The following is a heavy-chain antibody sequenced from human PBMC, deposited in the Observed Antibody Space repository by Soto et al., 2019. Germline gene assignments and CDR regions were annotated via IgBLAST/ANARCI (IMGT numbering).Heavy chain of an antibody. V-gene: IGHV3-23*01. D-gene: IGHD2-2*01. CDR3: AKRPIVTAAIPVFYYSGMDV. CDR2: ISGSGGST. Sequence: GSLILCCAASGFTGGSYAMSWVRQAPGKGLEWVSGISGSGGSTYYADSVKGRFTISRDISKNTLYLQMSSLRADDTAVYYCAKRPIVTAAIPVFYYSGMDVWGQGTTVTISS. CDR1: GFTGGSYA. J-gene: IGHJ6*02.